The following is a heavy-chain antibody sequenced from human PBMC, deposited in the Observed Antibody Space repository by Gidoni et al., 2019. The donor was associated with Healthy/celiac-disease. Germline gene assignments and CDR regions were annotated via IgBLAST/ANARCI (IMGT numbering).Heavy chain of an antibody. CDR1: GYNFTSYY. CDR3: ASGGRKRYDSSGYFDY. J-gene: IGHJ4*02. V-gene: IGHV1-46*03. Sequence: QVQLVQSGAEVKKPGASVKVSCKASGYNFTSYYMHWVRQAPGQGPEWMGIINPSGGSTSYAQKFQGRVTMTSDTSTSTVYMELSSLRSEDTAVYYCASGGRKRYDSSGYFDYWGQGTLVTVSS. D-gene: IGHD3-22*01. CDR2: INPSGGST.